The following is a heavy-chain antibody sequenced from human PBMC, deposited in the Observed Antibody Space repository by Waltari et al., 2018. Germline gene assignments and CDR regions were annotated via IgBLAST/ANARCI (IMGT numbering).Heavy chain of an antibody. CDR2: IYYSGST. D-gene: IGHD3-3*01. Sequence: QVQLQESGPGLVKPSETMSLTCTDTGGSISSYYWSWIRQPPGKGLEWIGYIYYSGSTNYNPSLKSRVTISVDTSKNQFSLKLSSVTAADTAVYYCARVPEDYDFWSLYFDYWGQGTLVTVSS. CDR1: GGSISSYY. V-gene: IGHV4-59*01. J-gene: IGHJ4*02. CDR3: ARVPEDYDFWSLYFDY.